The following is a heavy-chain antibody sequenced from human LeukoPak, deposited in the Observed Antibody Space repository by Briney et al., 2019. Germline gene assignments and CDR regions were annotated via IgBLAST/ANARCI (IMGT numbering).Heavy chain of an antibody. J-gene: IGHJ4*02. Sequence: GGSLRLSCAASGFTFSSYTMTWVRQAPGKGLEWVSGITSGGSKYYADSVKGRFTISRDNSKNSLYLQMNSLRAEDTAVYYCAKLPDSSGYHYFGYWGQGTLVTVSS. V-gene: IGHV3-23*01. CDR2: ITSGGSK. CDR1: GFTFSSYT. D-gene: IGHD3-22*01. CDR3: AKLPDSSGYHYFGY.